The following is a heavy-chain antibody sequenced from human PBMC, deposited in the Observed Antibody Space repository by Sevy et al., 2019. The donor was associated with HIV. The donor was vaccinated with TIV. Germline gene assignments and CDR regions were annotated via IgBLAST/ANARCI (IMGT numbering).Heavy chain of an antibody. CDR1: GGSISSSSYY. D-gene: IGHD3-22*01. V-gene: IGHV4-39*01. Sequence: SETLSLTCTVSGGSISSSSYYWGWIRQPPGKGLEWIGSIYYSGSTYYNPSLKSRVTISVDTSKNQFSLKLSSVTAADTAVYYCARTRDYYDSSGYGYWGHGTLVTVSS. CDR3: ARTRDYYDSSGYGY. J-gene: IGHJ4*01. CDR2: IYYSGST.